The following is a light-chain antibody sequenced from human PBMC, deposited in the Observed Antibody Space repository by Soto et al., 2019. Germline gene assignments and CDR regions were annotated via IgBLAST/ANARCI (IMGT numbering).Light chain of an antibody. Sequence: DIQMTQSPSSLSASLGDRVTITCRASQSISSYLNWYQQKPGKAPKLLIYAASSLQSGVPSRFSGSGSGTDFSLTITSLQPDDLATFYCQQYSSFPRTLGQGTKVDI. J-gene: IGKJ1*01. V-gene: IGKV1-39*01. CDR3: QQYSSFPRT. CDR1: QSISSY. CDR2: AAS.